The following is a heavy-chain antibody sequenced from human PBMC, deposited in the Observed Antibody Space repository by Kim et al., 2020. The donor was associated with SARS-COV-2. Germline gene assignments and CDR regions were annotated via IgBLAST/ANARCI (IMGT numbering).Heavy chain of an antibody. Sequence: SVKVSCKASGGTCFGYAVSWVRQAPGQGLEWMGGIIPNRGTTNYVQKFQGRVTITADESANTAHMELSSLRSEDTAVYYCARGTTGTTGAFHIWGQGTAVIVSS. CDR1: GGTCFGYA. D-gene: IGHD1-1*01. CDR3: ARGTTGTTGAFHI. J-gene: IGHJ3*02. V-gene: IGHV1-69*13. CDR2: IIPNRGTT.